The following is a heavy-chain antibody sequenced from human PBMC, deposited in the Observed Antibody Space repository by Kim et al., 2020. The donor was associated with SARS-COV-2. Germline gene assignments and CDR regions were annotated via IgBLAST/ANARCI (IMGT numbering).Heavy chain of an antibody. Sequence: GGSLRLSCAASGFTFSSYWMSWVRQAPGKGLEWVANIKQDGSEKYYVDSVKGRFTISRDNAKNSLYLQMNSLRAEDTAVYYCARGPYPWGYYDFWSGYYDPFDYWGQGTLVTVSS. D-gene: IGHD3-3*01. CDR3: ARGPYPWGYYDFWSGYYDPFDY. J-gene: IGHJ4*02. CDR2: IKQDGSEK. V-gene: IGHV3-7*03. CDR1: GFTFSSYW.